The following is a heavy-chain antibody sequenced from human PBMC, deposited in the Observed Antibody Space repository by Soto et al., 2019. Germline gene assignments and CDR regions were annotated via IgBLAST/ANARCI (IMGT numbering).Heavy chain of an antibody. CDR1: GGTFSSYT. D-gene: IGHD3-3*01. J-gene: IGHJ3*02. CDR2: IIPILGIA. Sequence: QVQLVQSGAEVKKPGSSVKVSCKASGGTFSSYTISWVRQAPGQGLEWMGRIIPILGIANYAQKFQGRVTITADKSTSTAYMELSSLRSEDTAVYYCARDRNPPGPIFGVVIIEDGWENNHDAFDIWGQGTMVTVSS. CDR3: ARDRNPPGPIFGVVIIEDGWENNHDAFDI. V-gene: IGHV1-69*08.